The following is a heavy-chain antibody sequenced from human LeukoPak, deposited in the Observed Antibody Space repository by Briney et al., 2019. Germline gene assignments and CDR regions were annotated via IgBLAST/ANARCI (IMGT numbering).Heavy chain of an antibody. CDR2: IYPRDGST. V-gene: IGHV1-46*01. Sequence: ASVKVSCKASGYTFTSNYIHWVRQAPGQGLEWMGMIYPRDGSTSYAQKFQGRVTVTRDMSTGTVHMELSGLGSEDTAVYYCARDQEGFDYWGQGTLVTVSS. CDR1: GYTFTSNY. J-gene: IGHJ4*02. CDR3: ARDQEGFDY.